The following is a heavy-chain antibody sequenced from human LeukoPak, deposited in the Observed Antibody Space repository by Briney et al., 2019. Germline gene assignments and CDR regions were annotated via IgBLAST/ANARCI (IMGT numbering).Heavy chain of an antibody. J-gene: IGHJ4*02. CDR2: IYYSGST. D-gene: IGHD3-16*02. CDR3: ARGPYDYVWGSYRYTDY. CDR1: GGSISSSSYY. Sequence: SETLSLTCTVSGGSISSSSYYWGWIRQPPGKGLEWIGSIYYSGSTYYNPSLKSRVTISVDTSKNQFSLKLSSVTAADTAVYYCARGPYDYVWGSYRYTDYWGQGTLVTVSS. V-gene: IGHV4-39*01.